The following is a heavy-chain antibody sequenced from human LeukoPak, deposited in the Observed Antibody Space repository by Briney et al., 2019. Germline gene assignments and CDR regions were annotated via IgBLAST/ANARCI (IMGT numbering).Heavy chain of an antibody. CDR2: IYYSGST. J-gene: IGHJ4*02. D-gene: IGHD5-12*01. Sequence: SETLSLTCTVSGGSVSSGSYYWRWIRQPPGTGLEWIGYIYYSGSTNYNPPLKSRVTISVDTSKNQFSLKLSSVTAADTAVYYCARDPGYSGIDYWGQGTLVTVSS. V-gene: IGHV4-61*01. CDR3: ARDPGYSGIDY. CDR1: GGSVSSGSYY.